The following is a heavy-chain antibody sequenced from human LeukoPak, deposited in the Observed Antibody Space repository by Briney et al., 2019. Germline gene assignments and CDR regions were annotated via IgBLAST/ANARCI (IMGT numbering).Heavy chain of an antibody. J-gene: IGHJ5*02. Sequence: QPGGSPRLSCAASGFTFSNSDMNWVHQAPGKGLEWVSGVSWNGSRTHYADSVKGQFIISRDNSRNTLYLQTNSLRAEDTAVYYCVRNPLYGSGSYITENWFDPWGQGTLVTVSS. D-gene: IGHD3-10*01. CDR2: VSWNGSRT. V-gene: IGHV3-35*02. CDR3: VRNPLYGSGSYITENWFDP. CDR1: GFTFSNSD.